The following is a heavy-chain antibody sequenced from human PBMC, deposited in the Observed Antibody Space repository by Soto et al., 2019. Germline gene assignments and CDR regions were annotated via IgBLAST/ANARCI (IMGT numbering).Heavy chain of an antibody. J-gene: IGHJ6*02. CDR3: ARVVDWTGPYYYDGMDV. D-gene: IGHD1-1*01. CDR2: IIPIFGTA. CDR1: GGTFSSYA. Sequence: GSSVKVSCKASGGTFSSYAISWVRQAPGQGLEWMGGIIPIFGTANYAQKFQGRVTITADESTSTAYMELSSLRSEDTAVYYCARVVDWTGPYYYDGMDVWGQGTTVTRSS. V-gene: IGHV1-69*13.